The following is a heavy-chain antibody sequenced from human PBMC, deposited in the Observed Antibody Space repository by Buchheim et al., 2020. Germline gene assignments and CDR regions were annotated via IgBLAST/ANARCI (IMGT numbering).Heavy chain of an antibody. CDR1: GGSVSSGSYY. D-gene: IGHD3-3*01. J-gene: IGHJ6*02. CDR3: ARGSSDFWSGYSPLYGMDV. V-gene: IGHV4-61*01. CDR2: IYYSGST. Sequence: QVQLQESGPGLVKPSETLSLTCTVSGGSVSSGSYYWSWIRQPPGKGLEWIGYIYYSGSTNYNPSLKRRVTISVDTSKNQFSLKLSSVTAADTAVYYCARGSSDFWSGYSPLYGMDVWGQGTT.